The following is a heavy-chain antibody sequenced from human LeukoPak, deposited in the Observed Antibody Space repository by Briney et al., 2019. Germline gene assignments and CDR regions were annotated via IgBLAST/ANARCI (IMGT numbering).Heavy chain of an antibody. V-gene: IGHV3-66*01. J-gene: IGHJ4*02. CDR2: IYSGGST. D-gene: IGHD2-21*01. CDR1: GSTVSSNY. CDR3: ARGVIPQAIQRIVDY. Sequence: GGSLRLSCAASGSTVSSNYMSWVRQAPGKGLEWVSVIYSGGSTYYADSVKGRFTISRDNSKNTLYLQMNSLRAEDTAVYYCARGVIPQAIQRIVDYWGQGTLVTVSS.